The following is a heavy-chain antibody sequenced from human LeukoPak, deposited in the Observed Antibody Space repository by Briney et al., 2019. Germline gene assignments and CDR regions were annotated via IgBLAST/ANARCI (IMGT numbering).Heavy chain of an antibody. Sequence: SETLSLTCTVSGGSISSGSYYWSWIRQPAGKGLEWIGRIYTSGSTNYNPSLKSRVTISVDTSKNQFSLKLSSVTAADTAVYYCARRGAYIVVVPAASPGLDPWGQGTLVTVSS. CDR1: GGSISSGSYY. CDR2: IYTSGST. CDR3: ARRGAYIVVVPAASPGLDP. D-gene: IGHD2-2*01. J-gene: IGHJ5*02. V-gene: IGHV4-61*02.